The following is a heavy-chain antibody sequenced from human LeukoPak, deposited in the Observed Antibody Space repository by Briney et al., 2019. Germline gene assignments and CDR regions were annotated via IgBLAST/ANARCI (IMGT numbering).Heavy chain of an antibody. D-gene: IGHD3-10*01. CDR3: ASSRGSGFHRQFFDF. CDR2: INPNSSGT. V-gene: IGHV1-2*02. Sequence: ASVKVSCKASGYTSTGYFIHWVRQAPGQGLEWMGWINPNSSGTSYAQKFQGRVTMTWDTSITTAYMELSRVRSDDSAVYFCASSRGSGFHRQFFDFWGQGTLVTVSS. J-gene: IGHJ4*02. CDR1: GYTSTGYF.